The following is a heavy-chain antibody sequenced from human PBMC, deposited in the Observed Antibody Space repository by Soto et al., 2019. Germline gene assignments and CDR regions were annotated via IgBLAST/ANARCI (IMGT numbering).Heavy chain of an antibody. V-gene: IGHV3-30*18. CDR1: GFTFSSYG. Sequence: QVQLVESGGGVVQPGRSLRLSCAASGFTFSSYGMHWVRQAPGKGLEWVAVISYDGSNKYYADSVKGRFTISRDNSKNTLYLQMNILRAEDTAVYYCAKDTLYGDYSGFDYWGQGTLVTVSS. CDR2: ISYDGSNK. J-gene: IGHJ4*02. D-gene: IGHD4-17*01. CDR3: AKDTLYGDYSGFDY.